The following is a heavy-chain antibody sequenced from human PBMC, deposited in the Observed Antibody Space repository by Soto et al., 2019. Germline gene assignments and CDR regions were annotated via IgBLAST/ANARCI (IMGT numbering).Heavy chain of an antibody. V-gene: IGHV4-59*12. CDR2: IYYSGST. CDR1: GDSISSYY. J-gene: IGHJ4*02. D-gene: IGHD2-2*01. CDR3: ARGLRDLVVVPDDQWYYFDY. Sequence: SETLSLTCSVSGDSISSYYWSWIRQPPGKGLEWIGYIYYSGSTYYNPSLKSRVTISVDTSKNQFSLKLSSVTAADTAVYYCARGLRDLVVVPDDQWYYFDYWGQGTLVTVSS.